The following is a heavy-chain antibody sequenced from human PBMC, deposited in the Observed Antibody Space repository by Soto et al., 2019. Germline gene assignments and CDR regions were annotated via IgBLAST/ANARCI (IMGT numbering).Heavy chain of an antibody. J-gene: IGHJ4*02. V-gene: IGHV3-23*01. CDR1: GFTFSSYA. CDR2: ISGSGVRK. Sequence: PGGSLRLSCAASGFTFSSYAMSWVRQAPGKGLEWVSAISGSGVRKYYADSVKGRFTISRDNSKNTLYLQMNSLRAEDTAVYYCAKELGGYYDSRGVFDYWGQGTMVTVSS. CDR3: AKELGGYYDSRGVFDY. D-gene: IGHD3-22*01.